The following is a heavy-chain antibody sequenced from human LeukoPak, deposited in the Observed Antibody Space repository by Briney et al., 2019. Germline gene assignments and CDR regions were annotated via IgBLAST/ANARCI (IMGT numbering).Heavy chain of an antibody. V-gene: IGHV1-24*01. D-gene: IGHD4-17*01. Sequence: ASVKVSCKVSGYTLTELSMHWVRQAPGKGLEWMGGFDPEDGETIYAQKFQGRVTMTEDTSTDTAYMELSSLRSEDTAVYYCATETTVTASFDYWGQGTLVTVSS. J-gene: IGHJ4*02. CDR1: GYTLTELS. CDR3: ATETTVTASFDY. CDR2: FDPEDGET.